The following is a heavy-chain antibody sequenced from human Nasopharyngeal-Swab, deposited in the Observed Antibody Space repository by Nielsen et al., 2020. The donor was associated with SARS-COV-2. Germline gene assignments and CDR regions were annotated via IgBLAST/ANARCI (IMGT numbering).Heavy chain of an antibody. J-gene: IGHJ4*02. CDR2: INAGNGNT. CDR3: ARDPPFSFNYLPSRWYPPFDY. D-gene: IGHD6-13*01. Sequence: WVRQAPGQRLEWMGWINAGNGNTKYSQKFQGRVTITRDASASTAYMELSSLRSEDTAVYYCARDPPFSFNYLPSRWYPPFDYWGQGTLVTVSS. V-gene: IGHV1-3*01.